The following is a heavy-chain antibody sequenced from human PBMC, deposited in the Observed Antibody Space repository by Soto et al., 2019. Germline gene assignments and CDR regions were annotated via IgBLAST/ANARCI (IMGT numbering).Heavy chain of an antibody. D-gene: IGHD1-1*01. CDR3: ARTGDGHHDFLDY. Sequence: EVHLEESGGGLVQPGGSLRLSCAASGFTFSSYWMNWVRQAPGKGLEWVANINQDGSDYNLVASVKGRFTISRDNAKNSLFLQMNGLRVEDTAVYYCARTGDGHHDFLDYWGQGILVSVSS. CDR2: INQDGSDY. CDR1: GFTFSSYW. J-gene: IGHJ4*02. V-gene: IGHV3-7*01.